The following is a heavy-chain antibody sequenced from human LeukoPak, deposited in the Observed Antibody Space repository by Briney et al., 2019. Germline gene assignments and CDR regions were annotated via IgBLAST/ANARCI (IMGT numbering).Heavy chain of an antibody. CDR2: ISGSSSAT. V-gene: IGHV3-48*04. D-gene: IGHD3-22*01. CDR1: GFSFSSYN. J-gene: IGHJ4*02. CDR3: ARVSISMIVVDLDY. Sequence: GGSLRLSCAASGFSFSSYNMNWVRQAPGKGLEWVSYISGSSSATDYADSVKGRFTISRDNAKNSLYLQMNSLRVEDTAVYYCARVSISMIVVDLDYWGQGTLVTVSS.